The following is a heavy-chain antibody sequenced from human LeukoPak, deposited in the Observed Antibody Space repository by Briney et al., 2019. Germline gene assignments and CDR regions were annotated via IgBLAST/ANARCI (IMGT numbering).Heavy chain of an antibody. CDR3: ARDRSEGWFDP. CDR2: ISAYNGNT. J-gene: IGHJ5*02. Sequence: ASVKVSCKASGYTFTSYGISWVRQAPGRGLEWMGWISAYNGNTNYAQKLQGRVTMTTDTSTSTAYRELRSLRSDDTAVYYCARDRSEGWFDPWGQGTLVTVSS. V-gene: IGHV1-18*04. CDR1: GYTFTSYG.